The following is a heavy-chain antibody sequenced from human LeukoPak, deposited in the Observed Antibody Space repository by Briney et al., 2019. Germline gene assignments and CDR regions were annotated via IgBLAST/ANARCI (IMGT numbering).Heavy chain of an antibody. J-gene: IGHJ4*02. CDR1: GGSIISGGYY. CDR2: IYYRGST. Sequence: PSQTLSLTCTVSGGSIISGGYYWSWIRQHPGKGLEWIGYIYYRGSTYYNPSLKSRVTISVDTSKNQFSLNLTSVTAADTAVYYCARWVVPGTLDYWGQGTLVNVSS. D-gene: IGHD3-10*01. V-gene: IGHV4-31*03. CDR3: ARWVVPGTLDY.